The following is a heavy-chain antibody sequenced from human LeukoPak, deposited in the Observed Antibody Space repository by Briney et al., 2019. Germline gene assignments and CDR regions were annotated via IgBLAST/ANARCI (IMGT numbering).Heavy chain of an antibody. CDR2: IHSDGSST. Sequence: GGSLRLSCAASGFTFSNYWMHWVRQAPGKGLVWVSRIHSDGSSTTSADSVKGRFTISRDNAENTLYLQMNSLRAEDTAVYYCAKSFEVASLSNFDYWGQGTLVTVSS. V-gene: IGHV3-74*01. CDR3: AKSFEVASLSNFDY. J-gene: IGHJ4*02. CDR1: GFTFSNYW. D-gene: IGHD3-9*01.